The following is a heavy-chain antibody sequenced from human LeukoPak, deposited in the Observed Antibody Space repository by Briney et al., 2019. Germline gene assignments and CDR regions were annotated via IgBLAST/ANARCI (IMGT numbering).Heavy chain of an antibody. Sequence: GESLKISCKGSGYSFTNNWIGWVRQMPGKGLEWMGITYPGDSNTRYSPSFQGQVTISADKSISTAYLQWSSLKASDTAMYYCARQGKDGYRVVDYWGQGTLVTVSS. D-gene: IGHD5-24*01. V-gene: IGHV5-51*01. J-gene: IGHJ4*02. CDR3: ARQGKDGYRVVDY. CDR1: GYSFTNNW. CDR2: TYPGDSNT.